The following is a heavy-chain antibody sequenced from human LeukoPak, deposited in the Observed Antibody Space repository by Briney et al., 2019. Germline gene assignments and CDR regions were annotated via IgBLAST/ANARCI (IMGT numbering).Heavy chain of an antibody. CDR3: AKDSRYSSTWYYYYGLDV. CDR2: ISGDGGTT. CDR1: GFSFDDYA. V-gene: IGHV3-43*02. J-gene: IGHJ6*02. D-gene: IGHD6-13*01. Sequence: GGSLRLSCGASGFSFDDYAMHWVRQAPGKGLEWVSLISGDGGTTYYTDSVKGRFTISGDNSKDSLYLQMNSLRTEDTALYYCAKDSRYSSTWYYYYGLDVWGQGTTVTVSS.